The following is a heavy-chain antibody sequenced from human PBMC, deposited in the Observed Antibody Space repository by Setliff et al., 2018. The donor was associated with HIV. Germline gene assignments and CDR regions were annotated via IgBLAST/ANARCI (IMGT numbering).Heavy chain of an antibody. V-gene: IGHV4-61*09. J-gene: IGHJ4*02. Sequence: PSETLSLTCTVSGGSISSGTYHWSWIRQPAGKGLEWIGHMYTSGSPHYKSSLTSRLTISLDTSRNQFSLKLTSVTAADSATYYCARWVYNSAWSLDYWGQGTLVTVSS. CDR3: ARWVYNSAWSLDY. CDR2: MYTSGSP. D-gene: IGHD6-19*01. CDR1: GGSISSGTYH.